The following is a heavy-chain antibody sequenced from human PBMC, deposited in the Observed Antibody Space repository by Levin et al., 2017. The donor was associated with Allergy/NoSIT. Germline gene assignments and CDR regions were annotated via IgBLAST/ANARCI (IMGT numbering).Heavy chain of an antibody. Sequence: ESLKISCAVYGGSFSGYYWSWIRQPPGKGLEWMGEINHRGSSNYQPSLKSRVTISVDTSKNQFSLKLSSVTAADTAVYYCARDTVVASTFSHYNYMDVWGKGTTVTVSS. CDR1: GGSFSGYY. J-gene: IGHJ6*03. CDR3: ARDTVVASTFSHYNYMDV. CDR2: INHRGSS. V-gene: IGHV4-34*01. D-gene: IGHD2-15*01.